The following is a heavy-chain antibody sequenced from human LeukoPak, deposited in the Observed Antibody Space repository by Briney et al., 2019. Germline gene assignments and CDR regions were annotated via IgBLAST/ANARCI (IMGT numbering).Heavy chain of an antibody. CDR2: ISYDGSNK. Sequence: GGSLRLSCAASGFTFSSYAMHWVRQAPGKGLEWVAVISYDGSNKYYADSVKGRFTISRDNSKNTLYLQMNSLRAEDTAVYYCAGYSGYDYEYYFDYWGQGTLVTVSS. CDR3: AGYSGYDYEYYFDY. J-gene: IGHJ4*02. CDR1: GFTFSSYA. D-gene: IGHD5-12*01. V-gene: IGHV3-30-3*01.